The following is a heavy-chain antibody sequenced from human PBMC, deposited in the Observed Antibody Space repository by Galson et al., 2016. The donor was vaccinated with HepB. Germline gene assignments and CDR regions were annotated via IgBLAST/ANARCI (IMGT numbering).Heavy chain of an antibody. CDR2: IRGGGDAT. J-gene: IGHJ4*02. D-gene: IGHD4-17*01. CDR3: ARGHGDYFPANYFNY. Sequence: SGFTFSNYATAWVRLPPGKGLEWVSTIRGGGDATYYADSVEGRLTISRDNSRSTLYLHLSSLRAEDTALYYCARGHGDYFPANYFNYWGQGTLVTVSS. CDR1: GFTFSNYA. V-gene: IGHV3-23*01.